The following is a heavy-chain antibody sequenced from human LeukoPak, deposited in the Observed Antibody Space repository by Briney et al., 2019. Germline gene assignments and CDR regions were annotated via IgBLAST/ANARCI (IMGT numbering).Heavy chain of an antibody. D-gene: IGHD5-12*01. CDR1: GYTFSDFW. V-gene: IGHV5-51*01. CDR3: ARHVVATLDLDY. Sequence: GESLKISCKGSGYTFSDFWIVWVRQMPGKGLEWMGIIYPGDSDTRYSPSFQGQVTISADKSISTAYLQWSSLKASDTAMYYCARHVVATLDLDYWGQGTLVTVSS. J-gene: IGHJ4*02. CDR2: IYPGDSDT.